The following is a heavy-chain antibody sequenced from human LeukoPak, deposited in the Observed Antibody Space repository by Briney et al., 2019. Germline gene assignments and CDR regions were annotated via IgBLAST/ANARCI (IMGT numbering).Heavy chain of an antibody. CDR1: GYTFTSYA. J-gene: IGHJ5*02. Sequence: ASVKVSCKASGYTFTSYAMNWVLQAPGQELEWMGWINTNTGNPTYAQGFTGRFVFSLDTSVSTAYLQISSLKAEDTAVYYCARANFCGGDCYFPDWFDPWGQGTLVTVSS. CDR3: ARANFCGGDCYFPDWFDP. V-gene: IGHV7-4-1*02. D-gene: IGHD2-21*02. CDR2: INTNTGNP.